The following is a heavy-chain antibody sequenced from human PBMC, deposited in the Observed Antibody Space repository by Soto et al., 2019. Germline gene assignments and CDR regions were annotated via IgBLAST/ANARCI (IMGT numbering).Heavy chain of an antibody. D-gene: IGHD1-20*01. CDR3: ARVVYNWNDVSRAQESYFDY. CDR2: INHGGST. CDR1: GGSLRGYY. Sequence: TSETLSLTCTVYGGSLRGYYWTWIRQPPGKGLEWIGEINHGGSTGYNPSLKSRVTISRDTSNNQFSLNLSSVTAADTAVYYCARVVYNWNDVSRAQESYFDYWGQGTLVTVSS. J-gene: IGHJ4*02. V-gene: IGHV4-34*01.